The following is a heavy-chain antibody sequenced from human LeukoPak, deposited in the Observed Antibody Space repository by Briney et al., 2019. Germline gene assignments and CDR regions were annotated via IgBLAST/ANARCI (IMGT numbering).Heavy chain of an antibody. CDR2: ISAYNGNT. CDR1: GYTFTSYG. J-gene: IGHJ4*02. Sequence: GASVKVSCKASGYTFTSYGISWVRQAPGQGLEWMGWISAYNGNTNYAQKLQGRVTMTTETSTSTAYMELRSLRSDDTAVYYCARVGPYYYDSSGYYYVVLFDYWGQGTLVTVSS. D-gene: IGHD3-22*01. CDR3: ARVGPYYYDSSGYYYVVLFDY. V-gene: IGHV1-18*01.